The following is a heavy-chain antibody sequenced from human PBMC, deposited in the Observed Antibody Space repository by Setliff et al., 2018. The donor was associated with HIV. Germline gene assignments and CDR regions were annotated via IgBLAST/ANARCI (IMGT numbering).Heavy chain of an antibody. CDR1: GYTFTSYY. V-gene: IGHV1-46*01. CDR3: AKNYFDTSGWSAVDY. CDR2: INPSGGST. Sequence: ASVKVSCKASGYTFTSYYLHWVRQAPGQGLEWMGIINPSGGSTTYAQKFQGRVTMTRDTSATTAYMELSSLRSDDTAVYYCAKNYFDTSGWSAVDYWGQGTLVTVS. D-gene: IGHD3-22*01. J-gene: IGHJ4*02.